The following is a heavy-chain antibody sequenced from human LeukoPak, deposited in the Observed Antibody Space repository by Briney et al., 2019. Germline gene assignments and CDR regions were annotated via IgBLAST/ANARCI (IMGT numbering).Heavy chain of an antibody. CDR1: GGSISSGSHH. CDR2: LYYSRTT. V-gene: IGHV4-39*07. Sequence: QTSETLSLTCTVSGGSISSGSHHWGWFRQSPGKGLEWIGSLYYSRTTYYNPSLKSRVTISVDTSKNQFSLKLSSVTAADTAVYYCARLCLERLGYYYGMDVWGQGTTVTVSS. D-gene: IGHD3-16*01. CDR3: ARLCLERLGYYYGMDV. J-gene: IGHJ6*02.